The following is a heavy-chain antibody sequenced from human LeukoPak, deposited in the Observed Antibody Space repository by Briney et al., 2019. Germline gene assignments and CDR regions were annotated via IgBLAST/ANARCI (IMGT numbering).Heavy chain of an antibody. V-gene: IGHV5-51*01. Sequence: GEPLKISCKGSGYSFTTYWIGWERQMPGKGLEWMGIIYPGDSDTRYSPSFQGQVTISADKSISTAYLQWNSLKASDTAMYYCARLPNWNEGFDPWGQGTLVTVSS. CDR3: ARLPNWNEGFDP. CDR1: GYSFTTYW. D-gene: IGHD1-1*01. CDR2: IYPGDSDT. J-gene: IGHJ5*02.